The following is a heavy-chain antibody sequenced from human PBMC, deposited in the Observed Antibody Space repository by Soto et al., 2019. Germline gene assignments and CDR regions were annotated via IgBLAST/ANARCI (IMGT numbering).Heavy chain of an antibody. CDR1: GFTFSSYY. V-gene: IGHV3-7*01. D-gene: IGHD1-26*01. Sequence: EVQLVESGGGLVQPGGSLRLSCAASGFTFSSYYMSWVRQAQGKGLEWVANVNGDGSEKYYVDSVKGRFTVSRDNAKNALYLQMTSLRAEDTAVYYWAKWGGAGRDYWGQGTLVTVAS. CDR2: VNGDGSEK. J-gene: IGHJ4*02. CDR3: AKWGGAGRDY.